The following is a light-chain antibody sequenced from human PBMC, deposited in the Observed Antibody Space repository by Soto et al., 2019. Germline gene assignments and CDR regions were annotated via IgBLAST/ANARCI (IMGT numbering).Light chain of an antibody. J-gene: IGKJ5*01. CDR2: DAS. V-gene: IGKV1-33*01. CDR1: QDIRFY. Sequence: DIQMTQSPSSLSASLGDRVTITCQASQDIRFYLNWFHQKTGQAPKLLIYDASQLETGVPSRFSGSGSGTDFTFTINSLQPEGIGTYYCQHYNSFPITFGQGTGLDI. CDR3: QHYNSFPIT.